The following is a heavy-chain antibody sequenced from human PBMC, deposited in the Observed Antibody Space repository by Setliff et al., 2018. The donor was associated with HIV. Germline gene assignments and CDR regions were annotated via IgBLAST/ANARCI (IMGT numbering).Heavy chain of an antibody. V-gene: IGHV1-24*01. J-gene: IGHJ5*02. CDR2: SDPEAGEI. D-gene: IGHD6-19*01. CDR1: GFTLNELS. Sequence: ASVKVSCKISGFTLNELSIQWVRQAPAKGLEWMGGSDPEAGEIIYAQKFQGRVTMTEDTSTDTAYMDLSSLRSEDTAVYYCATHPPYRSAWYMRSWGQGTLVTVSS. CDR3: ATHPPYRSAWYMRS.